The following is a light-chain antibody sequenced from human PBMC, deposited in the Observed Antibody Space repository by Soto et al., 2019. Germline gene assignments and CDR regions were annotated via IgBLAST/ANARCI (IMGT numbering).Light chain of an antibody. J-gene: IGKJ4*01. CDR1: QSVSSN. CDR2: DAS. V-gene: IGKV3-11*01. CDR3: QQRSNWPPVT. Sequence: EIVMTQSPATLSVSPGERATLSCRASQSVSSNLAWYRQKPGQAPRLLIYDASNRATGIPARFSGSGSGTDFTLTISSLEPEDFGVYYCQQRSNWPPVTFGGGTKVDIK.